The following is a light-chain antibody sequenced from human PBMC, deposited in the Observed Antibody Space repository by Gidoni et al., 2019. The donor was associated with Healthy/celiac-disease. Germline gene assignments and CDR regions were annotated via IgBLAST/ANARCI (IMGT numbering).Light chain of an antibody. CDR1: QGISSY. J-gene: IGKJ3*01. CDR3: QQLNSYPLT. V-gene: IGKV1-9*01. CDR2: AAS. Sequence: IQFTQSPSFLSASVGDRVTITCRASQGISSYLAWYQQNPGKAPKLLIYAASTLQSGVPSRFSGSGSGTEFTLTISSLQPEDFATYYCQQLNSYPLTFGPGTKVDIK.